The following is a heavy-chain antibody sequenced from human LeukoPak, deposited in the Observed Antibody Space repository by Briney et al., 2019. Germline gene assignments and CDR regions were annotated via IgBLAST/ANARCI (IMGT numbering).Heavy chain of an antibody. CDR3: AVRLFEVDSDVFDI. CDR1: GVAFSSYA. CDR2: ISDSGGST. Sequence: GGALRLSCAASGVAFSSYATSWVRQTPGKGLEWVSAISDSGGSTYNADTAKGRITISIDNIKNTLYLQMICLKAEDTGVYYGAVRLFEVDSDVFDIWG. D-gene: IGHD3-10*02. J-gene: IGHJ3*02. V-gene: IGHV3-23*01.